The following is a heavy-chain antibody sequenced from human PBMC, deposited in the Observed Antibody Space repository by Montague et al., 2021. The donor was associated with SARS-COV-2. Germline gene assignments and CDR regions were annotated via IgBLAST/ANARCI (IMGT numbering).Heavy chain of an antibody. J-gene: IGHJ6*03. Sequence: SETLFLTCAVHGGSFSTYSWNWIRQPPGKGLEWIGEIHHGGSTNYNPSLKIRVTISADTSKNQFSLKLTSVAAADTAVYYCARLGDGVVPSPILGVGPYYSYYMDVWGKGTTVTVSS. D-gene: IGHD3-10*01. CDR1: GGSFSTYS. CDR2: IHHGGST. CDR3: ARLGDGVVPSPILGVGPYYSYYMDV. V-gene: IGHV4-34*01.